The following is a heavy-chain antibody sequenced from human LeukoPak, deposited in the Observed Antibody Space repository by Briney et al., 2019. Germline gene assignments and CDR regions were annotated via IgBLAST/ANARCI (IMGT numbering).Heavy chain of an antibody. Sequence: ASVKVSCKASGFTFTNYNMHWVRQAPGQGLEWMGIINPSGGSTNYAQNFQARVTMTRDTSTSTVYMELSSLRSEDTAVYYCARGPRSSGYYSAVPNWFDPWGQGTLVTVSS. D-gene: IGHD3-22*01. CDR2: INPSGGST. CDR3: ARGPRSSGYYSAVPNWFDP. V-gene: IGHV1-46*01. J-gene: IGHJ5*02. CDR1: GFTFTNYN.